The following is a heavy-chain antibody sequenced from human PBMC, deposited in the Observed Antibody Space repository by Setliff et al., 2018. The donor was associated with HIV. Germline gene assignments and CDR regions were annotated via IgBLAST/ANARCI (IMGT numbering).Heavy chain of an antibody. D-gene: IGHD2-8*01. CDR1: GYTFTKYG. J-gene: IGHJ3*02. V-gene: IGHV1-18*01. Sequence: ASVKVSCKASGYTFTKYGVSWVRQAPGQGLEWMGWLSAYNGNTNYPQKFQGRVTMTTDTSTSTAYMELRSLRSDDTAVYYCARGYCTNAVCSDAFDIWGQGTMVTVSS. CDR2: LSAYNGNT. CDR3: ARGYCTNAVCSDAFDI.